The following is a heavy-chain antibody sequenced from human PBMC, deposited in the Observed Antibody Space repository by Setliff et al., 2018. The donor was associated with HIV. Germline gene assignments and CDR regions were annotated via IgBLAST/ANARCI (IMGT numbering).Heavy chain of an antibody. J-gene: IGHJ4*02. V-gene: IGHV5-51*01. D-gene: IGHD1-26*01. Sequence: PGESLKISCKASGYIFTNYWIGGGRQMPGKGLGWMGIIYPGDSDIRYSPSFQGQVTISADKAIGTAYLQWSSLKASDTGMYYCARAGRGGGSYWTFDYWGQGTLGTVSS. CDR3: ARAGRGGGSYWTFDY. CDR1: GYIFTNYW. CDR2: IYPGDSDI.